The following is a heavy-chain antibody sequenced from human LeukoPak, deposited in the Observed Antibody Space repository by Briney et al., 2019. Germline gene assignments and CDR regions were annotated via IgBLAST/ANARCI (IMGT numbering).Heavy chain of an antibody. CDR2: ISGSGGST. V-gene: IGHV3-23*01. J-gene: IGHJ5*02. CDR1: GFTFSSYA. D-gene: IGHD4-17*01. Sequence: GGSLRLSCAASGFTFSSYAMSWVRQAPGKGLEWVSAISGSGGSTYYADSVKGRFTISRDNSKNTLYLRMNSLRAEDTAVYYCAKDYGDYGRFDPWGQGTLVTVSS. CDR3: AKDYGDYGRFDP.